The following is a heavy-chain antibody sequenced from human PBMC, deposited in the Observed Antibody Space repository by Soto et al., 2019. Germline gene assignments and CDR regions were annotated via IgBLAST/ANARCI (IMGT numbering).Heavy chain of an antibody. CDR2: VNPNSGDT. CDR1: GYSFTSYD. J-gene: IGHJ3*01. D-gene: IGHD2-21*02. V-gene: IGHV1-8*01. CDR3: SRLSFLAQVTGAEIFDF. Sequence: QVQLVQSGAEVKKPGASVKVSCKASGYSFTSYDMNWVRQAPGQGLEWMGWVNPNSGDTDYAQKFQDTVTITSDAAISTAYMEMSSLRSEDTAVYYCSRLSFLAQVTGAEIFDFWGQGTMVTISS.